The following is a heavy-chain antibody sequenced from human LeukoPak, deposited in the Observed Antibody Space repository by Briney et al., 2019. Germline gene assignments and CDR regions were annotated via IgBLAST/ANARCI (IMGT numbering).Heavy chain of an antibody. CDR1: GFTFSTAW. V-gene: IGHV3-15*06. CDR2: IKSKTDGGAI. Sequence: PGGSLRLSCTVSGFTFSTAWMSWVRQAPGMGLEWVGRIKSKTDGGAINYAAPVRGRFTISRDDSKDTLYLQMNSLRAEDTAVYYCAKDLRRSGYSTGMDVWGQGTTVTVSS. D-gene: IGHD3-3*01. CDR3: AKDLRRSGYSTGMDV. J-gene: IGHJ6*02.